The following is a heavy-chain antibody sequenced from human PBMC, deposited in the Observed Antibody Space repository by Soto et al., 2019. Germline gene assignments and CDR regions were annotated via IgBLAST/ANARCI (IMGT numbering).Heavy chain of an antibody. V-gene: IGHV4-59*06. J-gene: IGHJ4*02. D-gene: IGHD3-10*01. CDR2: IYYSGST. CDR3: ARSLRRGPPFDY. Sequence: ASEIPCHPSTVAWGTISNFCWSRIRQPPGKGLESIGYIYYSGSTYYNPSLKSRVTISVDTSKNQFSLKLSSVTAADTAVYYCARSLRRGPPFDYWGQGTLVTVSS. CDR1: WGTISNFC.